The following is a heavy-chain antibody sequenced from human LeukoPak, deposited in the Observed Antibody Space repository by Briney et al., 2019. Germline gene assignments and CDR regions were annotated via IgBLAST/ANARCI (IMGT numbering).Heavy chain of an antibody. D-gene: IGHD3-22*01. J-gene: IGHJ4*02. CDR2: INHSGST. V-gene: IGHV4-34*01. Sequence: SETLSLTCAVYGGSFSGYYWSWIRQPPGKGLEWIGEINHSGSTNYNPSLKSRVTISVDTSKNQFSLKLSSVTAADTAVYYCASRLYYYDSSGYSWWGQGTLVTVS. CDR1: GGSFSGYY. CDR3: ASRLYYYDSSGYSW.